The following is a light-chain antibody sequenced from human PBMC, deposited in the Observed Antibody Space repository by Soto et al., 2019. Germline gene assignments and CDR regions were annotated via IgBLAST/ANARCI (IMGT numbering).Light chain of an antibody. CDR2: GAS. J-gene: IGKJ1*01. CDR1: QSVTSN. V-gene: IGKV3-20*01. CDR3: QQYGSSPRT. Sequence: EIVMTQSPATLSVSPGDRATLSCRASQSVTSNLAWYQQKPGQAPRLLISGASSRATGIPDRFTGSGSGTDFTLTISRLEPEDFAVYYCQQYGSSPRTFGQGTKVDIK.